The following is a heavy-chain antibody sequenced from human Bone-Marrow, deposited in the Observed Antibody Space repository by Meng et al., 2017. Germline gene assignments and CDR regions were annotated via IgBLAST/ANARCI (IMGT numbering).Heavy chain of an antibody. CDR1: GYTLTELS. D-gene: IGHD5-24*01. CDR2: FDPEDGET. Sequence: ASVKVSCKVSGYTLTELSMHWVRQAPGKGLEWMGGFDPEDGETIYAQKFQGRVTMTEDTSTDTAYMELSSLRSEDTAVYYCARELGRDGFMGPDDAFDIWGQGTMVTVSS. CDR3: ARELGRDGFMGPDDAFDI. J-gene: IGHJ3*02. V-gene: IGHV1-24*01.